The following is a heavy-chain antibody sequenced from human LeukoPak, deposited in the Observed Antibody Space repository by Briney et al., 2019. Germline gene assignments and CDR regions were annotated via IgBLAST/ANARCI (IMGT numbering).Heavy chain of an antibody. CDR3: ARLREIPVFGVVTKSTSYFDY. Sequence: GGSLRLSCAASGFTFSNYWMSWVRQAPGKGLELVANIKQDRSEKYYVDSVKGRFTISRDNAKNSLYLQMNSLRAEDTAVYYCARLREIPVFGVVTKSTSYFDYWGQGTLVTVSS. CDR1: GFTFSNYW. J-gene: IGHJ4*02. D-gene: IGHD3-3*01. CDR2: IKQDRSEK. V-gene: IGHV3-7*01.